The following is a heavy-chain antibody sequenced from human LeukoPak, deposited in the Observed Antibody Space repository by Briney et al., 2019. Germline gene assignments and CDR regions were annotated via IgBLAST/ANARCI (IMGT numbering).Heavy chain of an antibody. CDR1: GFTFSSYA. V-gene: IGHV3-30-3*01. J-gene: IGHJ4*02. CDR3: ARDSSDFWSGYYTGGEYYFDY. Sequence: GRSLRLSCAASGFTFSSYAMHWVRQAPGKGLEWVAVISYDGSNKYYADSVKGRFTISRDNSKNTLYLQMNSLRAEDTAVYYCARDSSDFWSGYYTGGEYYFDYWGQGTLVTVSS. D-gene: IGHD3-3*01. CDR2: ISYDGSNK.